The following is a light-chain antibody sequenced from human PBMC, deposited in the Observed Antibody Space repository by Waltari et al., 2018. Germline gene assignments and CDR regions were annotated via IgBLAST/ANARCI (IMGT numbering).Light chain of an antibody. CDR1: SRDVARYNL. CDR3: CSYAGSSTYV. CDR2: EVS. Sequence: QSALTQPASVSGSPGQSITISCPGTSRDVARYNLVSWYQQHPGKAPKLMIYEVSKRPSGVSNRFSGSKSGNTASLTISGLQAEDEADYYCCSYAGSSTYVFGTGTKVTVL. J-gene: IGLJ1*01. V-gene: IGLV2-23*02.